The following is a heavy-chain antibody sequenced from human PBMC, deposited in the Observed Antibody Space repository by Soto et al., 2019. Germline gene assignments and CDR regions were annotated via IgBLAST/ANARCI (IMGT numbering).Heavy chain of an antibody. J-gene: IGHJ4*02. CDR1: GGTISSYY. CDR2: IYYSGSN. Sequence: PSEPLSLTCTAYGGTISSYYWSWIRQPPGKGLEWIGHIYYSGSNKYNPSRKSRVTISVDTSNTPTSMKLSSVTAADTAVYYCARVASRSDDISGYYCPSCFDYWGQGTLVTVSS. CDR3: ARVASRSDDISGYYCPSCFDY. V-gene: IGHV4-59*01. D-gene: IGHD3-22*01.